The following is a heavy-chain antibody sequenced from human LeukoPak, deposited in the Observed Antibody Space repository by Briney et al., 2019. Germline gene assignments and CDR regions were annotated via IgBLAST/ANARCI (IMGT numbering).Heavy chain of an antibody. J-gene: IGHJ4*02. CDR2: IGGSGGDT. CDR1: GFTFSNYA. Sequence: GGSLRPSCAASGFTFSNYAMNWVRQAPGKGLEWVSVIGGSGGDTYYADSVKGRFTISRDNSKNRLYLRMNSLRAEDTALYYCAKDFVVVPGLVNYFDSWGQGTLVTVSS. D-gene: IGHD2-2*01. CDR3: AKDFVVVPGLVNYFDS. V-gene: IGHV3-23*01.